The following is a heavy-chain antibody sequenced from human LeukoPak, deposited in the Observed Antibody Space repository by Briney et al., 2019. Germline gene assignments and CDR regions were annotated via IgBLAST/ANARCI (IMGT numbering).Heavy chain of an antibody. CDR3: ALRIQLWSAGLYMDV. V-gene: IGHV4-39*01. J-gene: IGHJ6*03. CDR2: IYYSGTT. Sequence: SETLSLTCTVSGGSISSVNYYWGWIRQPPGKGLEWIGSIYYSGTTYYNPSLKSRVTISVDTSKNQFSLKLSSVTAADTALYYCALRIQLWSAGLYMDVWGKGTTVTVSS. D-gene: IGHD5-18*01. CDR1: GGSISSVNYY.